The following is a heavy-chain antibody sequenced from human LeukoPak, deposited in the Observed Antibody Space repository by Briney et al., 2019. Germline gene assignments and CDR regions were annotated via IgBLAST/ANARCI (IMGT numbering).Heavy chain of an antibody. Sequence: PGRSLRLSCTASGFTFGDYVMSWFRQAPGKGLEWVGFIRSKAYGGTTEYAASVKGRFTISRDDSKSIAYLQMNSLKTEDTAVYYCTREAVIVVRAQYFDYWGQGTLVTVSS. D-gene: IGHD3-22*01. CDR3: TREAVIVVRAQYFDY. CDR2: IRSKAYGGTT. V-gene: IGHV3-49*03. CDR1: GFTFGDYV. J-gene: IGHJ4*02.